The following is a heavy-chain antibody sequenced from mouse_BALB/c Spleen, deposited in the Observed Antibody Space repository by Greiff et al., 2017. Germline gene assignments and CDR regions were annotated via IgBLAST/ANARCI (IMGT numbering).Heavy chain of an antibody. CDR2: ILPGSGST. CDR3: ARGGYGYDGRFAY. Sequence: QVQLKQSGAELMKPGASVKISCKATGYTFSSYWIEWVKQRPGHGLEWIGEILPGSGSTNYNEKFKGKATFTADTSSNTAYMQLSSLTSEDSAVYYCARGGYGYDGRFAYWGQGTLVTVSA. D-gene: IGHD2-2*01. J-gene: IGHJ3*01. V-gene: IGHV1-9*01. CDR1: GYTFSSYW.